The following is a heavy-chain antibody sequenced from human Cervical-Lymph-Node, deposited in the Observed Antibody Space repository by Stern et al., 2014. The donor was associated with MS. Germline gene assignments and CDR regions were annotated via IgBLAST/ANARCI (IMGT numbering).Heavy chain of an antibody. CDR1: GFTFSDYY. D-gene: IGHD2-2*01. V-gene: IGHV3-11*01. Sequence: EQLVESGGGLVKPGGSLRLSCAASGFTFSDYYLTWIRQAPGKGLEWVSYISYSGSDIYYADSVKGRFTISRDNAKNSLYLQMNSLRADDTAVYYCAAGYCRSTSCHYGMDVWGQGTTVTVS. CDR2: ISYSGSDI. J-gene: IGHJ6*02. CDR3: AAGYCRSTSCHYGMDV.